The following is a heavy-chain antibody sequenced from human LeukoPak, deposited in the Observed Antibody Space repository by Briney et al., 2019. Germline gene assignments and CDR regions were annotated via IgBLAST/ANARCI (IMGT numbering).Heavy chain of an antibody. D-gene: IGHD3-3*01. V-gene: IGHV3-30*04. Sequence: GGSLTLSCAASRFTFSSYAIHWVRQAPGKGLEWVAVVSYDGNNKYYTDSVKGRFTISRDNSKNTLYLQMNSLRAEDTAVYYCAKGPYYDFWSGYRRFDYWGQGTLVTVSS. CDR3: AKGPYYDFWSGYRRFDY. J-gene: IGHJ4*02. CDR2: VSYDGNNK. CDR1: RFTFSSYA.